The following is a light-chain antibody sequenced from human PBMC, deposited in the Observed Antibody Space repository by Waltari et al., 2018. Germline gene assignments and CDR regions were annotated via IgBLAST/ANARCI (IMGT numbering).Light chain of an antibody. CDR2: WAS. Sequence: DIVMTQSPDSLAVSLGERATINCKSSQSILYSSSNKNYLAWYQQKPGQPPKLLIYWASTRGSGVPDRFSGSGSGTDFTLTISSLQAEDVAVYYCQQYYSTPGYTFGQGTKLEIK. CDR3: QQYYSTPGYT. V-gene: IGKV4-1*01. J-gene: IGKJ2*01. CDR1: QSILYSSSNKNY.